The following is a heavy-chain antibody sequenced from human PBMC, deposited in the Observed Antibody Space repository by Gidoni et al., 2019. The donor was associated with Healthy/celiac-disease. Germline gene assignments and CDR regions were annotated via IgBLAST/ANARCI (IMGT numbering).Heavy chain of an antibody. Sequence: EVQMVESGGGLVKPGGSLRLSCAASGFTFSSYSMNWVRQAPGKGLEWVSSISSSSSYIYYADSVKGRFTISRDNAKNSLYLQMNSLRAEDTAVYYCASEMATTREYYFDYWGQGTLVTVSS. CDR3: ASEMATTREYYFDY. D-gene: IGHD5-12*01. J-gene: IGHJ4*02. CDR1: GFTFSSYS. CDR2: ISSSSSYI. V-gene: IGHV3-21*06.